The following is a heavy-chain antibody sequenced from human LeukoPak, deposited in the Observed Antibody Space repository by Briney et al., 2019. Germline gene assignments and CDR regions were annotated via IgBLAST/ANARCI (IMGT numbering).Heavy chain of an antibody. Sequence: ASVTVSCKASGYTFTGYYMHWVRQAPGQGLEWMGWMNPNSGGTNYAQKFQGRVTMTRDTSISTAYMELSRLRSDDTAVYYCAREITMIVVVIFSSAFDIWGQGTMVTVSS. CDR1: GYTFTGYY. D-gene: IGHD3-22*01. V-gene: IGHV1-2*02. CDR3: AREITMIVVVIFSSAFDI. CDR2: MNPNSGGT. J-gene: IGHJ3*02.